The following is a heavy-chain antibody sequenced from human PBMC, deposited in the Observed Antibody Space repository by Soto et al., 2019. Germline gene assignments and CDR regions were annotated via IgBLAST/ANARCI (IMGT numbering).Heavy chain of an antibody. J-gene: IGHJ4*02. CDR2: INPNSGGT. V-gene: IGHV1-2*02. Sequence: ASVKVSCKASGYTFSDYYIHWVRQAPGQGLEWMGWINPNSGGTKYAPKFQGGATMTRDTSITTAYMELSRLRSGDTAVYYCAREPATAKPEGVDFWGQGTLVTVSS. CDR1: GYTFSDYY. CDR3: AREPATAKPEGVDF. D-gene: IGHD1-1*01.